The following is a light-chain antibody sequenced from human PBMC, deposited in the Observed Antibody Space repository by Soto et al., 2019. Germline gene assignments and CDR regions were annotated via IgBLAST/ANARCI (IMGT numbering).Light chain of an antibody. CDR1: RSNIGSNY. CDR2: RAD. CDR3: AAWDDTLSGLV. Sequence: QPVLTQPPSASGAPGQTVTISCSGRRSNIGSNYVYWYQQLPETAPRLLLYRADQRPSGIPDRFSGSKSGTSASLAISGLRSEDEADYYCAAWDDTLSGLVFGGGTKLTVL. J-gene: IGLJ2*01. V-gene: IGLV1-47*01.